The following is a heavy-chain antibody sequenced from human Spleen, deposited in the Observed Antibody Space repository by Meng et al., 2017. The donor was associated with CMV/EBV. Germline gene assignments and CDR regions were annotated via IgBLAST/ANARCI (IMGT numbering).Heavy chain of an antibody. V-gene: IGHV4-59*01. CDR3: AREKTRITITGSVWFDP. CDR2: VYYSGNT. Sequence: SETLSLTCTVSGGSISPYYWSWIRQPPGKGLEWIGFVYYSGNTNYNPSLKSRVTISVDTSQTQFSLTLNSVTAADTAVYYCAREKTRITITGSVWFDPWGQGTTVTVSS. D-gene: IGHD5-24*01. CDR1: GGSISPYY. J-gene: IGHJ5*01.